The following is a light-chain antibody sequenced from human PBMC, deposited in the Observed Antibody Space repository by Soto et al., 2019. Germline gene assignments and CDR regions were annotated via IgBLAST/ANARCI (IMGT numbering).Light chain of an antibody. Sequence: EIVLTQSPATLSLSPGERATLSCRASQSISSYLAWYQQKPGQAPRLLFYDASIRAAGIPDRFSGSGSGTDFTLTISSLEPEDLAVYYCQQRRDWPRTFGRGTKLEIK. CDR1: QSISSY. CDR3: QQRRDWPRT. CDR2: DAS. J-gene: IGKJ2*01. V-gene: IGKV3-11*01.